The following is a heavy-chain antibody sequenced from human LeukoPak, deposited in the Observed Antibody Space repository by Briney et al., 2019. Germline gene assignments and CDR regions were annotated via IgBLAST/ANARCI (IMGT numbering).Heavy chain of an antibody. Sequence: PGGALRLSCAASGFTFSSYWMSWVRQAPGKGLEWVANIKQDGSEKYYADSVKGRFTISRDNSKNTLYLQMNSLRAEDTAVYYCARDISQQLGPGFDYWGQGTLVTVSS. CDR1: GFTFSSYW. J-gene: IGHJ4*02. D-gene: IGHD6-13*01. V-gene: IGHV3-7*01. CDR2: IKQDGSEK. CDR3: ARDISQQLGPGFDY.